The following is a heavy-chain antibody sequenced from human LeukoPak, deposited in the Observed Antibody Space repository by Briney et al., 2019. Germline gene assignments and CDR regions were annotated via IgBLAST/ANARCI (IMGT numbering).Heavy chain of an antibody. D-gene: IGHD6-6*01. J-gene: IGHJ4*02. CDR1: GYTFNTYG. CDR2: ISAYNGNT. CDR3: ARDRRSVAARDY. V-gene: IGHV1-18*01. Sequence: ASLKVSCKASGYTFNTYGITWVRQAPGQGLEWMGWISAYNGNTNYAQKFQGRVTMTTDTSTSTAYMELRSLRSDDTAVYYCARDRRSVAARDYWGQGTLVTVSS.